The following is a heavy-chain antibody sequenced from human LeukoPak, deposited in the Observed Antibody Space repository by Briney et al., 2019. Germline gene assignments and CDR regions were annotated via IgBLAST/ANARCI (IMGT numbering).Heavy chain of an antibody. Sequence: ASVKVSCKPSGYTFTSFGISWVRQAPGQGLEWMGWIGAYSGDTNYAQKFQGRVTMTTDTSTSTAYMDLRSLRSDDTAVYYCTRDHCRGDNCPSFDYWGQGTLVTVSS. J-gene: IGHJ4*02. CDR1: GYTFTSFG. CDR3: TRDHCRGDNCPSFDY. D-gene: IGHD2-15*01. V-gene: IGHV1-18*04. CDR2: IGAYSGDT.